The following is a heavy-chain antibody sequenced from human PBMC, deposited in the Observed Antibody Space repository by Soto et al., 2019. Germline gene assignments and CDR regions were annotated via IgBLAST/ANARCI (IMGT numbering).Heavy chain of an antibody. V-gene: IGHV1-3*01. J-gene: IGHJ4*02. D-gene: IGHD6-19*01. CDR3: ARDRFAVAGTFDY. CDR1: GYTFTSYA. CDR2: INAGNGNT. Sequence: ASVKVSCKASGYTFTSYAMHWVRQAPGQRLEWMGWINAGNGNTKYSQKFQGRVTITRDTSASTAYMELSSLRSEDTAVYYCARDRFAVAGTFDYWGQGTLVTVS.